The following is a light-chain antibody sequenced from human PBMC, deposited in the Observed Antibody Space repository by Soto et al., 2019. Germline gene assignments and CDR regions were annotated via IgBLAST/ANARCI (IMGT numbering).Light chain of an antibody. CDR2: EVS. Sequence: QSALTQLASLSGSPGQSITISCTGTSSDVGGYNYVSWYQQHPGRAPKLMIYEVSNRPSGVSNRFSGSKSGNTASLTISGLQAEDEADYYCTSFTSSSTLVFGTGTKVTVL. J-gene: IGLJ1*01. CDR3: TSFTSSSTLV. V-gene: IGLV2-14*01. CDR1: SSDVGGYNY.